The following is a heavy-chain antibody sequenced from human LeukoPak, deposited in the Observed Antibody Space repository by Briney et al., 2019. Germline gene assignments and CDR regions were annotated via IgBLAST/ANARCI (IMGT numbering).Heavy chain of an antibody. V-gene: IGHV5-51*01. D-gene: IGHD6-19*01. J-gene: IGHJ3*02. Sequence: GESLKISCKASGYTFTTYWIGWVRQMPGKGLEWMGIIYPGDSDTRYSPSFQGQVTISADKSISTAYLQWSSLKASDTAMYYCATSGWYGDDAFDIWGQGTMVTVSS. CDR3: ATSGWYGDDAFDI. CDR1: GYTFTTYW. CDR2: IYPGDSDT.